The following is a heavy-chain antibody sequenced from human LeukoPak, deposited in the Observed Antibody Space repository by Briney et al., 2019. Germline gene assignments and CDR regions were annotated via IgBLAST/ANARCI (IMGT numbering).Heavy chain of an antibody. V-gene: IGHV3-30*18. J-gene: IGHJ6*02. CDR2: ISYDGSNK. Sequence: GGSLRLSCAASGFTFSSYGMHWVRQAPGKGLEWVAVISYDGSNKYYADSVKGRFTISRDNSKNTLYLQMNSPRAEDTAVYYCAKEVIAVAGTQNYYYYYGMDVWGQGTTVTVSS. CDR1: GFTFSSYG. D-gene: IGHD6-19*01. CDR3: AKEVIAVAGTQNYYYYYGMDV.